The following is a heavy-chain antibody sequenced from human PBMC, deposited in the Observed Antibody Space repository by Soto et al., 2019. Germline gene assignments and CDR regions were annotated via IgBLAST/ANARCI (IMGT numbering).Heavy chain of an antibody. CDR2: ISAYNGNT. J-gene: IGHJ4*02. CDR1: GYTFTSYG. D-gene: IGHD1-26*01. V-gene: IGHV1-18*01. Sequence: ASVKVSCKASGYTFTSYGISWVRQAPGQGLEWMGWISAYNGNTNYAQKLQGRVTMTTDTSTSTAYMQLSSLTSEDTAVYYCARDDSGFSGSHYIDYFNYWGQ. CDR3: ARDDSGFSGSHYIDYFNY.